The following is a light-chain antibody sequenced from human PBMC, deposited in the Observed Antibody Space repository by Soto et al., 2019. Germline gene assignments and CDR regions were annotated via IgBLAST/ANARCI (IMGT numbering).Light chain of an antibody. Sequence: ETLMTQSPATLSVSPGERATLSCRASQSVSDYLAWYQQRPGQAPRLLIFGASTRATGFPARFSGSGSGTEFTLTISSLQSEDFAVYYCQQYNNWPPWTFGQGTKVDIK. CDR2: GAS. CDR1: QSVSDY. J-gene: IGKJ1*01. CDR3: QQYNNWPPWT. V-gene: IGKV3-15*01.